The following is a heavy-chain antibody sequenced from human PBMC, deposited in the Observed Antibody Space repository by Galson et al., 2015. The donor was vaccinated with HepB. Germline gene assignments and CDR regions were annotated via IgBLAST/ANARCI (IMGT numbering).Heavy chain of an antibody. J-gene: IGHJ6*02. CDR2: IYPGDSDT. Sequence: QSGAEVKKPGESLKISCKGSGYSFTSYWIGWVRQMPGKGLEWMGIIYPGDSDTRYSPSFQGQVTISADKSISTAYLQWSSLKASDTAMYYCARRLYYYDSSGYYYYYGMDVWGQGTTVTVSS. D-gene: IGHD3-22*01. CDR3: ARRLYYYDSSGYYYYYGMDV. V-gene: IGHV5-51*01. CDR1: GYSFTSYW.